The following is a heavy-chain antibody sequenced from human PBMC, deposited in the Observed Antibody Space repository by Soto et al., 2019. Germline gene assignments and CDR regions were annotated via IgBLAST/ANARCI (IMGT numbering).Heavy chain of an antibody. J-gene: IGHJ5*02. CDR2: IIPIVNIA. CDR3: ARDPAVNVYSGGYPLGYHAP. Sequence: QVQLVQSGAEVKKPGSSVKVSCKASGGTFSNYMITWVRQAPGQGLEWVGRIIPIVNIANYAQTFEGRVTITADKPTDSAYMERRSLTYEDTAMYYCARDPAVNVYSGGYPLGYHAPWGQGTLVTVPS. V-gene: IGHV1-69*04. D-gene: IGHD3-22*01. CDR1: GGTFSNYM.